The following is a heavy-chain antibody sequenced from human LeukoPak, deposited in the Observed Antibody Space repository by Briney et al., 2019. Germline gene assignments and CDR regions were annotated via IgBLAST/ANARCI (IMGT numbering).Heavy chain of an antibody. Sequence: SSETLSLTCTVSGGSISSSSYYWGWIRQPPGKGLEWNENIFYSGSTYYSPSLKRRVTISLDTSRNQFSLKLSSVTAADTAVYYCARGGRDYYDSSGYYLPDYWGQGTLVTVSS. J-gene: IGHJ4*02. CDR3: ARGGRDYYDSSGYYLPDY. D-gene: IGHD3-22*01. V-gene: IGHV4-39*07. CDR2: IFYSGST. CDR1: GGSISSSSYY.